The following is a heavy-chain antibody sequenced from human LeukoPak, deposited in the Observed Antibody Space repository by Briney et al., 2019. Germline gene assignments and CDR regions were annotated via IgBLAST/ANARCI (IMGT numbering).Heavy chain of an antibody. CDR1: GGSISSYY. D-gene: IGHD3-10*01. CDR3: ARGSITMVRGVTGLDV. V-gene: IGHV4-59*01. Sequence: SETLSLTCTVSGGSISSYYWSWLRQPPGKGLEWIGYIYYSGSTNYNPSLKSRVTISVDTSKNQFSLKLSSVTAADTAVYYCARGSITMVRGVTGLDVWGQGTTVTVSS. CDR2: IYYSGST. J-gene: IGHJ6*02.